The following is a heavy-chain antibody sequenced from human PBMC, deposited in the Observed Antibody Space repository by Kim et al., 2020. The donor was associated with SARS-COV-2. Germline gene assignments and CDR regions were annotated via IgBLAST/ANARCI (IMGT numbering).Heavy chain of an antibody. D-gene: IGHD3-10*01. J-gene: IGHJ4*02. CDR1: GFTFSSYE. CDR3: ARTSYYYGSGSYY. Sequence: GGSLRLSCAASGFTFSSYEMNWVRQAPGKGLEWVSYISSSGSTIYYADSVKGRFTISRDNAKNSLYLQMNSLRAEDTAVYYCARTSYYYGSGSYYWGQGTLVTVSS. V-gene: IGHV3-48*03. CDR2: ISSSGSTI.